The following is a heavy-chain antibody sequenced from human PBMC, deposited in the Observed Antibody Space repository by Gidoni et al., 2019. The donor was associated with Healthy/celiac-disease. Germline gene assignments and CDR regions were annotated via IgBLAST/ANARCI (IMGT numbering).Heavy chain of an antibody. D-gene: IGHD3-22*01. J-gene: IGHJ6*02. CDR3: ASESSQYYYDSSGYYGPAYYYYGMDV. CDR1: GYSISSGYY. CDR2: IYHSGST. V-gene: IGHV4-38-2*02. Sequence: QVQLQESGPGLVKPSETLSLTCTVSGYSISSGYYWGWIRQPPGKGLEWIGSIYHSGSTYYNPSLKSRVTISVDTSKNQFSLKLSSVTAADTAVYYCASESSQYYYDSSGYYGPAYYYYGMDVWGQGTTVTVSS.